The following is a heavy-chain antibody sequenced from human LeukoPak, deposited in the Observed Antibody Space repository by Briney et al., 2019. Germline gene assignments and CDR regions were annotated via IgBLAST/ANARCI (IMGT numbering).Heavy chain of an antibody. J-gene: IGHJ4*02. D-gene: IGHD6-19*01. V-gene: IGHV4-59*08. CDR3: ARIDRAVAGTIDY. Sequence: SESLSLTCALSVGSPSSYFWSSVRQPPRKGLEWIGYIYYSGSNNYHPSLKTRVTMSVDTSKIHFYLKLSSGTAADTSVYYCARIDRAVAGTIDYWGQGTLVTVSS. CDR1: VGSPSSYF. CDR2: IYYSGSN.